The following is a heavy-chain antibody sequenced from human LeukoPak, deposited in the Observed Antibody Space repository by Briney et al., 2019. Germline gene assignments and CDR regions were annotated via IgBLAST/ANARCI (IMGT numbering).Heavy chain of an antibody. Sequence: GGSLRLSCEASGFTFSSYEMNWVRQAPGKGLEWVSFLSISDTIHYADSVKGRFTISRDNAKNSLYLQMNSLRAEDTAVYYCARGKYSSGWFDYWGQGTLVTVSS. CDR2: LSISDTI. CDR1: GFTFSSYE. V-gene: IGHV3-48*03. D-gene: IGHD6-19*01. J-gene: IGHJ4*02. CDR3: ARGKYSSGWFDY.